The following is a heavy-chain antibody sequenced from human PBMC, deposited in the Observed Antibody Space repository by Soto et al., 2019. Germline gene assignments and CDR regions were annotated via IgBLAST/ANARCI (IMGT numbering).Heavy chain of an antibody. CDR3: ARGLRAAAGRDYFQY. Sequence: QVQLVESGGGVVQPGRSLTLSCAASGFIFSSYGMHWVRQAPGKGLQWVAVIWYDGSNTYYADSVKGRFTISRDNSKKTLYLQTKSLRAEDTAVYYCARGLRAAAGRDYFQYWGQGTLVTVSS. D-gene: IGHD6-13*01. J-gene: IGHJ1*01. CDR1: GFIFSSYG. CDR2: IWYDGSNT. V-gene: IGHV3-33*01.